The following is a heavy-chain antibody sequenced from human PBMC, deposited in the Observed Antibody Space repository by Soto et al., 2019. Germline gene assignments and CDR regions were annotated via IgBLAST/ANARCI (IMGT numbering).Heavy chain of an antibody. D-gene: IGHD3-3*01. CDR2: IRGSSTM. CDR3: AKVLPVEWLLSNYFDY. V-gene: IGHV3-48*01. Sequence: PGGSLRLSCAASGFSFSDFLMNGARQSPGKGLEWISYIRGSSTMYYADSVKGRFTIYRDNSKNTLYLQMNSLRAEDTAVYYCAKVLPVEWLLSNYFDYWGQGTLVTVSS. CDR1: GFSFSDFL. J-gene: IGHJ4*02.